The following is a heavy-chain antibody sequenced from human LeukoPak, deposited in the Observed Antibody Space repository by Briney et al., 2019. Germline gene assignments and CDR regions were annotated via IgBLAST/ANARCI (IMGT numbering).Heavy chain of an antibody. CDR3: ARDIYGSGPPVGDTIDY. CDR2: ISSSGSTI. Sequence: GGSLRLSCAASGFTFSDYYMSWIRQAPGKGLEWVSYISSSGSTIYYADSVKGRFTISRDNARNSLYLQVNSLRAEDTAVYYCARDIYGSGPPVGDTIDYWGQGTLVTVSS. CDR1: GFTFSDYY. V-gene: IGHV3-11*04. D-gene: IGHD3-10*01. J-gene: IGHJ4*02.